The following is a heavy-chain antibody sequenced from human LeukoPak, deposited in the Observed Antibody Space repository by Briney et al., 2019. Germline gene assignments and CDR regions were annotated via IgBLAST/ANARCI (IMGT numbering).Heavy chain of an antibody. CDR3: ARVRDPYYFDY. V-gene: IGHV3-7*01. D-gene: IGHD5-24*01. J-gene: IGHJ4*02. CDR2: IKQDGSEK. CDR1: GFTFSSYW. Sequence: GGSLRLSCAASGFTFSSYWMSWVRQAPGKGLEWVANIKQDGSEKYYVDSVKGRFTISRDNAKNSLYLQMDSLRAEDTAVYYCARVRDPYYFDYWGQGTLVTVSS.